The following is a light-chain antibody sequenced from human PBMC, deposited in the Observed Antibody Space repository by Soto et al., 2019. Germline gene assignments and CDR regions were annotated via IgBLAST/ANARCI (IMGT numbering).Light chain of an antibody. V-gene: IGKV3-15*01. Sequence: TLMTQSPATLSVSPGERATLSCRASQSVNNNLAWYQQKLGQAPRVLIYGASTRATGIPARFSGSGSGTEFTLTISSLQSEDFAVYYCQQYNNWPPITFGQGTRLEIK. CDR1: QSVNNN. CDR3: QQYNNWPPIT. J-gene: IGKJ5*01. CDR2: GAS.